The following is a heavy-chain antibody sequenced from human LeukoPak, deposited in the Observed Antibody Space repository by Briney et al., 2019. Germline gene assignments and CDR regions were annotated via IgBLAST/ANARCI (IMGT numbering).Heavy chain of an antibody. CDR2: ISYDGSNK. D-gene: IGHD2-8*01. V-gene: IGHV3-30-3*01. CDR1: GFTFSSYA. CDR3: ARDLGCTNGVCYPPNWFDP. J-gene: IGHJ5*02. Sequence: GRSLRLSCATSGFTFSSYAMHWVRQAPGKGLEWVAVISYDGSNKYYADSVKGRFTISRDNSKNTLYLQMNSLRAEDTAVYYCARDLGCTNGVCYPPNWFDPWGQGTLVTVSS.